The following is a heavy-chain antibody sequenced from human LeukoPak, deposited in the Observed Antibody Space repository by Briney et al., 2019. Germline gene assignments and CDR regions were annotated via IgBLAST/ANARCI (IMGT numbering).Heavy chain of an antibody. CDR1: GGSISSYY. CDR2: IYTSGST. J-gene: IGHJ5*02. D-gene: IGHD3-9*01. Sequence: SETLSLTCTVSGGSISSYYRSWIRQPAGKGLEWIGRIYTSGSTNYNPSLKSRVTMSVDTSKNQFSLKLSSVTAADTAVYYCARAGDYDILTGPSYNWFDPWGQGTLVTVSS. CDR3: ARAGDYDILTGPSYNWFDP. V-gene: IGHV4-4*07.